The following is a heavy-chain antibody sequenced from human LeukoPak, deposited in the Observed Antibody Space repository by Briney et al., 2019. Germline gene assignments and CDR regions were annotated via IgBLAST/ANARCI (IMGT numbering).Heavy chain of an antibody. V-gene: IGHV3-30*18. Sequence: GGSLRLSCAASGFTFSSYGMHWVRQAPGKGLEWVAVISYDGSNKYYADSVKGRFTISRDNSKNTLYLQMNSLRAEDTAVYYCAKDSYYGSGSYYKFDYWGQGTLVTVSS. CDR2: ISYDGSNK. J-gene: IGHJ4*02. D-gene: IGHD3-10*01. CDR1: GFTFSSYG. CDR3: AKDSYYGSGSYYKFDY.